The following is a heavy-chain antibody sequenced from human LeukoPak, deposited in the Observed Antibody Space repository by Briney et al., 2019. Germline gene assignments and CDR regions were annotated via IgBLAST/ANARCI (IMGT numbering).Heavy chain of an antibody. CDR3: ARDRYLSAA. CDR1: GFTFSSYA. D-gene: IGHD3-9*01. Sequence: GGSLRLSCAASGFTFSSYAMSWVRQAPGKGLAWVSAISSSGDVTKYADSAKSRFTISRDNAKNSLYLQMNSLKVEDTAVYYCARDRYLSAAWGQGTLVTVSS. V-gene: IGHV3-23*01. J-gene: IGHJ4*02. CDR2: ISSSGDVT.